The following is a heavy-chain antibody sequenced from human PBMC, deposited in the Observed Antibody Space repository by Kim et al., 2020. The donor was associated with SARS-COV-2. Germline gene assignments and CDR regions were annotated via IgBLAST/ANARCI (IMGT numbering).Heavy chain of an antibody. CDR3: ARDWGYDFWSGPEDY. CDR2: RKSDGSSK. CDR1: GFTFSSYW. J-gene: IGHJ4*02. V-gene: IGHV3-74*01. D-gene: IGHD3-3*01. Sequence: GGSLRLSCAASGFTFSSYWMHWVRKVQGKGRVWVQRRKSDGSSKSNPDSVKARFTISREKAKNTLYLKMNRWRAEDTAVYYCARDWGYDFWSGPEDYWGQGTLVTVSS.